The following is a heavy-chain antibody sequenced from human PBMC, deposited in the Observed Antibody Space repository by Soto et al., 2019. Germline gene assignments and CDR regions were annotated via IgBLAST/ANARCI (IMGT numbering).Heavy chain of an antibody. CDR2: ISYDGSNK. CDR3: AREYYYDSSGYYLFGY. D-gene: IGHD3-22*01. Sequence: GGCLRLSCAASGFSFSSYAMHWVRQAPGKGLEWVAVISYDGSNKYYADSVKGRFTISRDNSKNTLYLQMNSLRAEDTAVYYCAREYYYDSSGYYLFGYWGQGTLVTVSS. V-gene: IGHV3-30-3*01. J-gene: IGHJ4*02. CDR1: GFSFSSYA.